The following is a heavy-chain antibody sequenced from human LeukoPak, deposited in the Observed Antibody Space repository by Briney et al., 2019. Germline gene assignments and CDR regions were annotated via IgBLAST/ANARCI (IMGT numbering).Heavy chain of an antibody. CDR1: GGSISSDY. D-gene: IGHD3-22*01. J-gene: IGHJ4*02. CDR3: AQIRPSTYYDSSGSFDY. V-gene: IGHV4-59*08. Sequence: SETLSLACTVSGGSISSDYWSWIRQPPGKGLEWIGYIYYTGSTHYNPSLKSRVTISLDTSKNQFSLKLSSVTAADTAVYYCAQIRPSTYYDSSGSFDYWGQGTLVTVSS. CDR2: IYYTGST.